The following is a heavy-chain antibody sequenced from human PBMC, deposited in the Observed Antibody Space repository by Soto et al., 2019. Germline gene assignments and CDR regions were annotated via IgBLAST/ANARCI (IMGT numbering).Heavy chain of an antibody. CDR3: ARHRGPTTSENWFDH. D-gene: IGHD5-12*01. CDR1: GYTFFTYD. J-gene: IGHJ5*02. V-gene: IGHV1-18*01. CDR2: ISTYSGDT. Sequence: QVHLVQSGVEVKTPGASVKVSCQASGYTFFTYDISWVRQAPGKGLEWMGWISTYSGDTKYAQKFQGRVTMTTDTSTTTAYLELRSLRSDDTAGYYCARHRGPTTSENWFDHWGQGTLVTVSS.